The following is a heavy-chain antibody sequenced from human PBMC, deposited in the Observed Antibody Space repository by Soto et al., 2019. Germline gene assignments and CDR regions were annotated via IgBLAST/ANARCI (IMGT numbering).Heavy chain of an antibody. CDR1: GYNFISLD. CDR2: MKPNSGNT. Sequence: QVQLVQSGAAVKKPGASVRVSCKASGYNFISLDVNWVRQAPGQGLEWMGWMKPNSGNTGYGQKFQGRVTMSRDTAKDTAYMELTSLTSHDTAVYYCARHQGYYGPGEPGSCLDPWGQETLVTVSS. J-gene: IGHJ5*02. CDR3: ARHQGYYGPGEPGSCLDP. D-gene: IGHD3-10*01. V-gene: IGHV1-8*01.